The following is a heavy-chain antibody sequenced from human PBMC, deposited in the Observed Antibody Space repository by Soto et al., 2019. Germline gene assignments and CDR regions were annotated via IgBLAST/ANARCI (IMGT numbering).Heavy chain of an antibody. Sequence: QVQLVESGGGVVQPGTSLRLSCVGSGFTFRSYVIHWVSQAPGKGLEWVALTSYDGSNNFYGDSVKGRFTISRHNSRNTVELPMDSLTFEDTALYYCARWGTTGGLDVWGQGTLVSVSS. CDR1: GFTFRSYV. CDR2: TSYDGSNN. CDR3: ARWGTTGGLDV. D-gene: IGHD3-16*01. V-gene: IGHV3-33*05. J-gene: IGHJ4*02.